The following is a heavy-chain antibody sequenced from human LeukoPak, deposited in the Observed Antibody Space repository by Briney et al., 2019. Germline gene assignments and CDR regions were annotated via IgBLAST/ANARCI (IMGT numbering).Heavy chain of an antibody. CDR1: GGSISSGGYY. V-gene: IGHV4-30-2*01. CDR3: ARDVVPAAIGAFDI. J-gene: IGHJ3*02. D-gene: IGHD2-2*01. CDR2: IYHSGST. Sequence: SETLSLTCTVSGGSISSGGYYWSWIRQPPGKGLEWIGYIYHSGSTYYNPSLKSRVTISVDRSKNQFSLKLSSVTAADTAVYYCARDVVPAAIGAFDIWGQGTMVTVSS.